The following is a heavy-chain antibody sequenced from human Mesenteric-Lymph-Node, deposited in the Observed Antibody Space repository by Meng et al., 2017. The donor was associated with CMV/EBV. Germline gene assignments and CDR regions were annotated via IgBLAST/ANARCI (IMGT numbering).Heavy chain of an antibody. D-gene: IGHD2-2*02. J-gene: IGHJ4*02. V-gene: IGHV1-46*01. CDR1: GYTFTSHG. CDR2: INPSGGST. Sequence: ASVKVSCKASGYTFTSHGISWVRQAPGQGLEWMGIINPSGGSTSYAQKFQGRVTMTRDTSTSTAYMELRSLRSDDTAVYYCARDTRYCSSTSCYTGKIDYWGQGTLVTVSS. CDR3: ARDTRYCSSTSCYTGKIDY.